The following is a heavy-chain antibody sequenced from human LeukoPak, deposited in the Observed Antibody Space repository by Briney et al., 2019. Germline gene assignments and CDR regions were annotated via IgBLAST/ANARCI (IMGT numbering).Heavy chain of an antibody. CDR1: GGSFSGYY. Sequence: SETLSLTCAVYGGSFSGYYWSWIRQPPGKGLEWIGEINHSGSTNYNPPLKSRVTISVDTSKNQFSLKLSSVTAADTAVYYCARGLTAACDYWGQGTLVTVSS. J-gene: IGHJ4*02. CDR2: INHSGST. V-gene: IGHV4-34*01. CDR3: ARGLTAACDY. D-gene: IGHD1-14*01.